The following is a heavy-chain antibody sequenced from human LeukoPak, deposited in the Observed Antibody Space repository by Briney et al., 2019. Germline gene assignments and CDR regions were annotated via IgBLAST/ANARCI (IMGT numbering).Heavy chain of an antibody. CDR2: ISGSGGST. D-gene: IGHD3-3*01. CDR1: GFTFSSYA. J-gene: IGHJ4*02. Sequence: GGSLRLSCAASGFTFSSYAMSWVRQAPGKGLEWVSAISGSGGSTYYADSVKGRFTISRDNSKNTLYLQMNSLRAEDTAVYYCAKEARITIFGVVIYYFDYWGQETLVTVSS. CDR3: AKEARITIFGVVIYYFDY. V-gene: IGHV3-23*01.